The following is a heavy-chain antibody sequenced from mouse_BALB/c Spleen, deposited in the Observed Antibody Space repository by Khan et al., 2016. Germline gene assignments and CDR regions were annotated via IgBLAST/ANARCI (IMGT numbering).Heavy chain of an antibody. Sequence: QVQLQQPGAELVSPGASVKLSCKASGYTFTTYWINWVKQRPGQGLEGIGNIFPSDSYSNYNQKFKDKATITVDKPSNTVYMQLSSPTSEDSAVYYCTRDDGFESAMDYWGQGTSVTVSS. V-gene: IGHV1-69*02. D-gene: IGHD2-3*01. CDR3: TRDDGFESAMDY. CDR2: IFPSDSYS. J-gene: IGHJ4*01. CDR1: GYTFTTYW.